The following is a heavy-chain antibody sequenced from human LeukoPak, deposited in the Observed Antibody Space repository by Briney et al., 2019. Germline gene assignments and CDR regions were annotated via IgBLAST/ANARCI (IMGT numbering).Heavy chain of an antibody. V-gene: IGHV1-69*04. CDR2: IIPILGIA. D-gene: IGHD3-10*01. CDR1: GGTLSSYA. CDR3: AREVVLPSLYYFDY. Sequence: GASVKVSCKASGGTLSSYAISWVRQAPGQGLEWMGRIIPILGIANYAQKFQGRVTITADKSTSTAYMELSSLRSEDTAVYYCAREVVLPSLYYFDYWGQGTLVTVSS. J-gene: IGHJ4*02.